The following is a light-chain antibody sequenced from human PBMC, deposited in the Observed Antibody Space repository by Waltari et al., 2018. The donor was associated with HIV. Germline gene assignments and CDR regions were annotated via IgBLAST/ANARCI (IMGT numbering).Light chain of an antibody. CDR2: QDN. CDR3: QAWDSGNVV. J-gene: IGLJ3*02. Sequence: SFELTQPPSVSVSPGQTASITCSGDKLGNKYACWYQHQAGQSPVLVIYQDNKRPSGIPQRFSGSNSGNTATLTISGTQAMDEADYYCQAWDSGNVVFGGGTKSTVL. V-gene: IGLV3-1*01. CDR1: KLGNKY.